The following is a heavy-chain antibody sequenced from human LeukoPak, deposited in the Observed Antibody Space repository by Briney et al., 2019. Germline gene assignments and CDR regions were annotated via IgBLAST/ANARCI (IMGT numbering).Heavy chain of an antibody. D-gene: IGHD5-18*01. Sequence: SETLSLTCTVSGGSIRSSYYYWGWIRQPPGKGLEWIGSIYDSGSTYYNPSLKSRVTISVDTSKNQFSLKLNSVTAADTAVYYCAKQLWLPRGAFDIWGQGTMVTVSS. CDR3: AKQLWLPRGAFDI. CDR1: GGSIRSSYYY. CDR2: IYDSGST. V-gene: IGHV4-39*01. J-gene: IGHJ3*02.